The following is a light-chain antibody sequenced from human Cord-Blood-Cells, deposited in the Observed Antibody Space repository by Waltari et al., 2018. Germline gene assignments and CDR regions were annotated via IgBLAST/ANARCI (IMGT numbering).Light chain of an antibody. CDR1: QSISCY. J-gene: IGKJ2*01. V-gene: IGKV1-39*01. Sequence: DIQLTQSPSSLSASVGDRVTTTCRTRQSISCYLSWYQQQPGKAPKLLIYAASSLQSEVPSRFSGSRSGTDFTLTISSLQPEYFATYYCQQSYSTPYTFCQWTKLEIK. CDR3: QQSYSTPYT. CDR2: AAS.